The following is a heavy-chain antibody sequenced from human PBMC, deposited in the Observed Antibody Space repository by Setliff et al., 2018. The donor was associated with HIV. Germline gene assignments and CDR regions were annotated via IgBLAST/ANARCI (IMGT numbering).Heavy chain of an antibody. CDR2: IYYSGTT. CDR3: VRTGSSTSWGIYYYYYMDI. V-gene: IGHV4-38-2*01. D-gene: IGHD3-10*01. Sequence: PSETLSLTCAVSGYSISSGYYWGWVRQSPKKGLEWIGSIYYSGTTYYNPTLKSRVSISIDTPKNQFSLKLTSMTAADTAVYYCVRTGSSTSWGIYYYYYMDIWGKGSTVTVS. J-gene: IGHJ6*03. CDR1: GYSISSGYY.